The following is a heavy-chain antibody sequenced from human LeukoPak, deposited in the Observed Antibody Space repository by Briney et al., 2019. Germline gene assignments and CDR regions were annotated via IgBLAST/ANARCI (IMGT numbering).Heavy chain of an antibody. CDR3: ARPGYCGGGSCYSYYYYGMDV. CDR2: IYYSGST. D-gene: IGHD2-15*01. J-gene: IGHJ6*02. V-gene: IGHV4-39*01. Sequence: SETLSLTCTVSGGSISSSSYYWGWIRQPPGKGLEWIGSIYYSGSTYYNPSLKSRVTISVDTSKNQFSLKLSSVTAADTAVYYCARPGYCGGGSCYSYYYYGMDVWGQGTTVTVSS. CDR1: GGSISSSSYY.